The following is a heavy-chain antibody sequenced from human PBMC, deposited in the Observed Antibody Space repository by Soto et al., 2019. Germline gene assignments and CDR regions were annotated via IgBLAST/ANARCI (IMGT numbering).Heavy chain of an antibody. J-gene: IGHJ4*02. CDR3: AGNRAMVTSSFVY. CDR2: IYHSGST. Sequence: SETLSLTCAVSGGSISSSNWWSWVRQPPGTGLEWIGEIYHSGSTNYNPSLKSRVTISVDKSKNQFSLKLSSVTAADTAVYYCAGNRAMVTSSFVYWGQGTLVTVSS. V-gene: IGHV4-4*02. CDR1: GGSISSSNW. D-gene: IGHD5-18*01.